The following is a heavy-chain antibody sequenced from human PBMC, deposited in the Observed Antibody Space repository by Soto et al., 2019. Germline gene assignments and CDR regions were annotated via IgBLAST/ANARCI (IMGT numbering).Heavy chain of an antibody. V-gene: IGHV1-69*01. CDR1: GGTFSSYA. CDR3: ATDNGIGGVTDYYYYGMDV. J-gene: IGHJ6*02. D-gene: IGHD2-21*02. Sequence: QVQLVQSGAEVKKPGSSVKVSCKASGGTFSSYAISWVRQAPGQGLEWMGGIIPIFGTANYAQKFQGRVTITADESTSTAYMELTSLRSEDTAVYYCATDNGIGGVTDYYYYGMDVWGQGTTVTVSS. CDR2: IIPIFGTA.